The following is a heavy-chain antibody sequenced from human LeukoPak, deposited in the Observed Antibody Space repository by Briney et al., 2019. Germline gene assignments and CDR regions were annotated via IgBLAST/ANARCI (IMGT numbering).Heavy chain of an antibody. CDR1: GFSLSAYT. CDR3: ARDRVARKFLQPRGFDY. CDR2: ISYDGSNK. V-gene: IGHV3-30-3*01. Sequence: GGSLRLSCAASGFSLSAYTVYWVRQCPGKGLEWVALISYDGSNKYYTDSVKGRFTISRDNSKNTLSLQMNSLRVEDTAVYYCARDRVARKFLQPRGFDYWGQGMLVTVSS. J-gene: IGHJ4*02. D-gene: IGHD3-10*01.